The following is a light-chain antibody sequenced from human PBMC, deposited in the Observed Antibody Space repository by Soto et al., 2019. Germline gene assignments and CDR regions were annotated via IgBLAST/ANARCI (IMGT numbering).Light chain of an antibody. CDR2: GNN. J-gene: IGLJ1*01. V-gene: IGLV1-40*01. CDR1: SSNIGAGYD. Sequence: QSVLTQPPSVSGAPGQRVTISCTGSSSNIGAGYDVHWYQQLPGTAPKLLIYGNNNRPSGVPDRFSVSKSGTSASLAITGLQAEDEAEYYCQSYDSSLSGYVFGTGTKVTVL. CDR3: QSYDSSLSGYV.